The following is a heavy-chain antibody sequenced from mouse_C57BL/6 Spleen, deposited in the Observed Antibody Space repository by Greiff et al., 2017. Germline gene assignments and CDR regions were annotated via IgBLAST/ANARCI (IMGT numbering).Heavy chain of an antibody. CDR1: GFTFSDYG. Sequence: EVKLQESGGGLVKPGGSLKLSCAASGFTFSDYGMHWVRQAPEKGLEWVAYISSGSSTIYYADTVKGRFTISRDNAKNTLFLQMTSLRSEDTAMYYCANNYYGSSYWYFDVWGTGTTVTVSS. J-gene: IGHJ1*03. CDR3: ANNYYGSSYWYFDV. V-gene: IGHV5-17*01. CDR2: ISSGSSTI. D-gene: IGHD1-1*01.